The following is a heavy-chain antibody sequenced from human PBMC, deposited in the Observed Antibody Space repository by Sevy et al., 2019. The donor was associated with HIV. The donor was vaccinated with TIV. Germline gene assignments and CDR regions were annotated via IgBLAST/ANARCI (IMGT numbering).Heavy chain of an antibody. V-gene: IGHV3-7*03. Sequence: GGSLRLSCAASGFTFSDYYMSWVRQAPGKGLEWVANIKRDGSEKYYVASVKGRFTISRDNAKTSLYLQMNSLRVEDTAVYYCARDCNSASCLWGMDVWGQGTMVTVSS. CDR2: IKRDGSEK. CDR1: GFTFSDYY. CDR3: ARDCNSASCLWGMDV. D-gene: IGHD1-26*01. J-gene: IGHJ6*02.